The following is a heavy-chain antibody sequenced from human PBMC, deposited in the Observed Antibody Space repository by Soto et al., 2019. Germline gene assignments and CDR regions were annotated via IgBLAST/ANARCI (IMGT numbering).Heavy chain of an antibody. CDR1: GFTFSSYA. CDR3: SKDRTRYSNGWFDP. V-gene: IGHV3-23*01. J-gene: IGHJ5*02. Sequence: EVQLLESGGGLVQPGGSLRLSCAASGFTFSSYAMSWVRQAPGKGLEWVSAISGSGGSTYYADSVKGRFTISRDNSKNPLYLQMNSLRAEDTAVYYWSKDRTRYSNGWFDPWGQGTLVTVSS. CDR2: ISGSGGST. D-gene: IGHD4-4*01.